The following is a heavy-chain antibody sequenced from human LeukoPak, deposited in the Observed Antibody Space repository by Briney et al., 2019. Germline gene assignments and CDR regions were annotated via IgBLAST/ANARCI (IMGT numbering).Heavy chain of an antibody. D-gene: IGHD6-19*01. Sequence: PGGSLRLSCAASGFTFSSYSMNWVRQAPGKGLEWVSSISSSSSYIYYADSEKGRFTISRDNAKNSLYLQMNSLRAEDTAVYYCARGIRYSSGWRTGFDAFHIWGQGTMVTVSS. V-gene: IGHV3-21*01. CDR1: GFTFSSYS. CDR3: ARGIRYSSGWRTGFDAFHI. J-gene: IGHJ3*02. CDR2: ISSSSSYI.